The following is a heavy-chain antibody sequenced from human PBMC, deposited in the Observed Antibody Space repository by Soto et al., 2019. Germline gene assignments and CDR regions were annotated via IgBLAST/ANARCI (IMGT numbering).Heavy chain of an antibody. CDR3: ARTRRVAGTGYYGMDV. V-gene: IGHV4-39*01. CDR1: GGSISSSSYY. CDR2: IYYSGST. D-gene: IGHD6-19*01. Sequence: QLQLQESGPGLVKPSETLSLTCTVSGGSISSSSYYWGWIRQPPGKGLEWIGSIYYSGSTYYNPSLKSRVTISVDTSQNQFSLKLSSVTAADTAVYYCARTRRVAGTGYYGMDVWGQGTTVTVSS. J-gene: IGHJ6*02.